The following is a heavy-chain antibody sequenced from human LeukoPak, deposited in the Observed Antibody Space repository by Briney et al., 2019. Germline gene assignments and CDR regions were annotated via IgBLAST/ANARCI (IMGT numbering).Heavy chain of an antibody. CDR1: GGSISSSSYY. D-gene: IGHD6-19*01. Sequence: SETLSLTCTVSGGSISSSSYYWGWIRQPPGKGLEWIGSIYYSGSTYYNPSLKSRVTISVDTSKNQFSLRLSSVTAADTAVYYCARQKGYSSGWYFDYWGQGTLVTVSS. CDR2: IYYSGST. J-gene: IGHJ4*02. V-gene: IGHV4-39*01. CDR3: ARQKGYSSGWYFDY.